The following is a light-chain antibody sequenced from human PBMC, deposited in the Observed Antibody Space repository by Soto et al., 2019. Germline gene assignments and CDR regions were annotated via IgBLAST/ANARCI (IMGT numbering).Light chain of an antibody. V-gene: IGLV1-44*01. CDR2: SNN. CDR3: AAWDDSLNGYV. Sequence: QSVLTQPPSASGTPGQRVTISCSGSSSNIGSTTVNWYQQLPGTAPKLLIYSNNQRPSGVPDRFSGSKSGTSASLAIGGLQSEDEADYYCAAWDDSLNGYVFGTGTKV. CDR1: SSNIGSTT. J-gene: IGLJ1*01.